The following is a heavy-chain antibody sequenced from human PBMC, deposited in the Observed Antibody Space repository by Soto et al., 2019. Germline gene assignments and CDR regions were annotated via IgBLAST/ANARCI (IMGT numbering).Heavy chain of an antibody. CDR2: ISFDGTNK. V-gene: IGHV3-30*03. CDR1: GFTFSNYG. CDR3: ARDNAAYCSTTSGSVDL. Sequence: GGFLRLSGEASGFTFSNYGIHWVRQAPGKGLEWVAVISFDGTNKRHAESVKGRFTISRDNSKNTMYLQMNSLGPEDTAMYYCARDNAAYCSTTSGSVDLWGPGTLVTVSS. D-gene: IGHD2-2*01. J-gene: IGHJ5*02.